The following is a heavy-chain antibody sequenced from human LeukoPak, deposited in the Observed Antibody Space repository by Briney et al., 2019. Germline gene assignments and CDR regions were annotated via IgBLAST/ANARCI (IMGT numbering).Heavy chain of an antibody. V-gene: IGHV3-21*01. CDR2: ISSSSSYI. Sequence: GGSLRLSCGVSGFTFSSNSMNWVRQAPGKGLEWVSSISSSSSYISYADSVKGRFTISRDNAKNSLHLQMNSLRAEDTAVYYCASRSEFDYWGQGTLVTVTS. CDR3: ASRSEFDY. J-gene: IGHJ4*02. D-gene: IGHD3-16*02. CDR1: GFTFSSNS.